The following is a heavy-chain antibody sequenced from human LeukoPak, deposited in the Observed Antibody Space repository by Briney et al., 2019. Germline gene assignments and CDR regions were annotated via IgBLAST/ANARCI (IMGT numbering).Heavy chain of an antibody. CDR2: FDPEDGET. CDR1: GYTLTELS. V-gene: IGHV1-24*01. Sequence: GASVRVSCKVSGYTLTELSMHWVRQAPGKGLEWMGGFDPEDGETIYAQKFQGRVTMTEDTSTDTAYMELSSLRSEDTAVYYCATQGYSYGYDANYYYYYGMDVWGQGTTVTVSS. J-gene: IGHJ6*02. CDR3: ATQGYSYGYDANYYYYYGMDV. D-gene: IGHD5-18*01.